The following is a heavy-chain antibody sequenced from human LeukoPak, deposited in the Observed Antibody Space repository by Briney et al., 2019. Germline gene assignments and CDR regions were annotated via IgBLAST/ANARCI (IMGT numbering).Heavy chain of an antibody. CDR3: AKYSCSGGICNHPDWFDP. D-gene: IGHD2-15*01. J-gene: IGHJ5*02. CDR1: GFTFSSYA. Sequence: GGSLRLSCAASGFTFSSYAMSWVRQAPGKGLEWVSAISGSGGSAYNADSVKGRFTISRDNSKNTLYLQMNSLRAEDTAVYYCAKYSCSGGICNHPDWFDPWGQGTLVTVSS. CDR2: ISGSGGSA. V-gene: IGHV3-23*01.